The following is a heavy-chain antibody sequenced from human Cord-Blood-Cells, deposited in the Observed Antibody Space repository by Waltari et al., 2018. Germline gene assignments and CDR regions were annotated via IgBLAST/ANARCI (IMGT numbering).Heavy chain of an antibody. D-gene: IGHD3-3*01. CDR2: IYTSGST. V-gene: IGHV4-4*07. CDR3: ARGSERITIFGVVITPHYYYYMDV. J-gene: IGHJ6*03. CDR1: GGSIRSYY. Sequence: QVQLQESGPGLVKPSETLSLTCTVSGGSIRSYYWSWIRQPAGKGLEWCERIYTSGSTNYNPSLKSRVTMSVDTSKNQFSLKLSSVTAADTAVYYCARGSERITIFGVVITPHYYYYMDVWGKGTTVTVSS.